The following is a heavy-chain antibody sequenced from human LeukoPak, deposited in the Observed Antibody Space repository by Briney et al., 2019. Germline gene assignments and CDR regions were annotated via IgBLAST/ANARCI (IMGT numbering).Heavy chain of an antibody. Sequence: ASVTVSCTASGYTFTSYGISWVRQAPGQGLEWMGWISAYNGNTNYAQKLQGRVTMTTDTSTSTAYMELRSLRSDDTAVYYCARGRTAYCGGDCYPTYYYYYGMDVWGQGTTVTVSS. CDR3: ARGRTAYCGGDCYPTYYYYYGMDV. J-gene: IGHJ6*02. CDR2: ISAYNGNT. D-gene: IGHD2-21*02. V-gene: IGHV1-18*01. CDR1: GYTFTSYG.